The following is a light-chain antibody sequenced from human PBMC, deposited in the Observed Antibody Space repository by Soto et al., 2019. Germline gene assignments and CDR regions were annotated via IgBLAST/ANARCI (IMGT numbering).Light chain of an antibody. J-gene: IGLJ1*01. CDR2: TTN. V-gene: IGLV1-44*01. CDR3: AAWDDSLNGHV. CDR1: SSNIGTSS. Sequence: QSVLTQAHSGSGTPGEGCTICCSGSSSNIGTSSVHWFQQLPGTAPKLLISTTNQRPSGVPERFSGSKSGTSASLAISGLQSEDEADYYCAAWDDSLNGHVFGPGTKVTVL.